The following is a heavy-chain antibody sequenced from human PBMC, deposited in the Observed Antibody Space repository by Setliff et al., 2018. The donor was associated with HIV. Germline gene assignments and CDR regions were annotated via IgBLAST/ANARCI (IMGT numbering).Heavy chain of an antibody. CDR2: IYTSGRT. V-gene: IGHV4-61*09. CDR1: GGSISSGSYY. CDR3: ARHRAQPGSRWIFYCYYIDL. J-gene: IGHJ6*03. D-gene: IGHD6-13*01. Sequence: SETLSLTCTASGGSISSGSYYWSWIRQPAGKGLGWSGHIYTSGRTNYNPSLKSRVTISVDTSNNQVSLRMSLVTAADAGVYYCARHRAQPGSRWIFYCYYIDLWGEGTTVTVSS.